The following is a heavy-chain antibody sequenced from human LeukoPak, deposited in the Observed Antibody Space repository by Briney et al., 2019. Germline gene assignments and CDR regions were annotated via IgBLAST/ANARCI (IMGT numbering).Heavy chain of an antibody. J-gene: IGHJ4*02. CDR2: IYTSGTA. Sequence: PSQTLSLTCTVSGGSVSSGGYYWSWIRQPPGKGLEWIGYIYTSGTANYNPSLKSRVTISADTSKNHFSLTLDSVTAADTAVYYCAGSVPAPKEFAYWGQGTLVTVSS. V-gene: IGHV4-61*09. D-gene: IGHD2-2*01. CDR1: GGSVSSGGYY. CDR3: AGSVPAPKEFAY.